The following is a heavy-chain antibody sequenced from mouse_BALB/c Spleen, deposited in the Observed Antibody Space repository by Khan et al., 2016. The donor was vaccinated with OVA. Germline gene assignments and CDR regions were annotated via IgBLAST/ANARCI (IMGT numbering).Heavy chain of an antibody. V-gene: IGHV3-2*02. D-gene: IGHD1-1*01. J-gene: IGHJ4*01. Sequence: EVQLQESGPGLVKPSQSLSLTCTVNGYSITSNYAWNWIRQFPGNKLEWMGYISYSGITNYNPSLKSRLSITRDTSQTQFFLLLHSVTTEDSATYYCARGNYYGYAVDYWGQGTSVTVSS. CDR1: GYSITSNYA. CDR2: ISYSGIT. CDR3: ARGNYYGYAVDY.